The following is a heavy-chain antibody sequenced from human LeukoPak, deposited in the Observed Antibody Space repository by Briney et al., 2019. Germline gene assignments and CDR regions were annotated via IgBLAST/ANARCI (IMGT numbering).Heavy chain of an antibody. V-gene: IGHV4-59*12. CDR3: ARDPILGYCSGGSCRRDAFDI. D-gene: IGHD2-15*01. J-gene: IGHJ3*02. CDR1: GGSISSYY. CDR2: IFYSGNT. Sequence: SETLSLTCTVSGGSISSYYWNWIRQPPGKGLDWIGYIFYSGNTKYNPSLRSRVSISVDTSKNQFSLKLSSVTAADTAVYYCARDPILGYCSGGSCRRDAFDIWGQGTMVTVSS.